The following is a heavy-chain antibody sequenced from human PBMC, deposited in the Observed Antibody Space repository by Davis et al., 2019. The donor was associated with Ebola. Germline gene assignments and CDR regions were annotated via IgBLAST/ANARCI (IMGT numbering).Heavy chain of an antibody. CDR3: ARGRYPTSSLDY. CDR1: GYTFTGYY. Sequence: AASVKVSCKASGYTFTGYYMHWVRQAPGQGLEWMGRINPNSGGTNYAQKFQGRVTMTRDTSTSTAYMELRSLRSDDTAVYYCARGRYPTSSLDYWGQGTLVTVSS. CDR2: INPNSGGT. D-gene: IGHD6-6*01. J-gene: IGHJ4*02. V-gene: IGHV1-2*06.